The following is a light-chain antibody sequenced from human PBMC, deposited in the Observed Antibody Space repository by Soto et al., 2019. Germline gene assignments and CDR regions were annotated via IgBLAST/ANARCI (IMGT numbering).Light chain of an antibody. CDR2: QDS. V-gene: IGLV3-1*01. CDR1: KLGDKY. CDR3: QAWDSSTAGV. J-gene: IGLJ2*01. Sequence: SYELTQPPSVSVCPGQTASITCSGEKLGDKYACWYQQKPGQSPVLVIYQDSKRPSGIPERFSGSNSGNTATLTISGTQAMDEADYYCQAWDSSTAGVFGGGTKLTVL.